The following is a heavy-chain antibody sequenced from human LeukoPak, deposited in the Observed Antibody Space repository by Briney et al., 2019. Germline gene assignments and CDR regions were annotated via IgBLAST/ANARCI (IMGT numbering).Heavy chain of an antibody. Sequence: GGSLRLSCAASGFTFDDYGMSWVRQAPGKGLEWVSGINWNGGSTGYADSVKGRFTISRDNAKNSLYLQMNSLRAEDTALYYCARTYRPGGSGWYRSYYYYMDVWGKGTTVTVSS. J-gene: IGHJ6*03. D-gene: IGHD6-19*01. CDR1: GFTFDDYG. CDR3: ARTYRPGGSGWYRSYYYYMDV. V-gene: IGHV3-20*04. CDR2: INWNGGST.